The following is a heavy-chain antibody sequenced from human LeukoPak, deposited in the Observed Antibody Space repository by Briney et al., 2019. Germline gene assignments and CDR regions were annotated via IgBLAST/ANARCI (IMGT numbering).Heavy chain of an antibody. V-gene: IGHV1-2*02. CDR2: INPNSGGT. Sequence: ASVKVSCKASGCTFTGYYMHWVRQAPGQGLEWMGWINPNSGGTNYAQKFQGRVTMTRDTSISTAYMELSRLRSDDTAVYYCAREGIAAAGTDVYYYGMDVWGQGTTVTVSS. CDR1: GCTFTGYY. J-gene: IGHJ6*02. D-gene: IGHD6-13*01. CDR3: AREGIAAAGTDVYYYGMDV.